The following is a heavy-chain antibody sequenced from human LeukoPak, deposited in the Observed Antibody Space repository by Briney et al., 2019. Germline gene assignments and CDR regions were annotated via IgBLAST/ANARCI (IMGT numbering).Heavy chain of an antibody. D-gene: IGHD3-9*01. CDR2: IRYDGSNK. J-gene: IGHJ4*02. CDR1: GFTFSSYG. CDR3: TTEVLRYFDWLLPSRNY. Sequence: GGSLRLSCEASGFTFSSYGMHWVRQAPGKGLEWVAFIRYDGSNKYYVESVKGRFTISRDNSKNTLYLQMNSLKTEDTAVYYCTTEVLRYFDWLLPSRNYWGQGTLVTVSS. V-gene: IGHV3-30*02.